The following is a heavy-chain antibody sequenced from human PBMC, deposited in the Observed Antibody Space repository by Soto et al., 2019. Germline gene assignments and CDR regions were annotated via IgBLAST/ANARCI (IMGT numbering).Heavy chain of an antibody. J-gene: IGHJ6*02. CDR1: GYTFTSYY. D-gene: IGHD3-10*01. V-gene: IGHV1-46*01. CDR2: INPSGGST. Sequence: GASVEVSCKASGYTFTSYYMHWVRQAPGQGLEWMGIINPSGGSTSYAQKFQGRVTMTRDTSTSTVYMELSSLRSEDTAVYYCARDSRVVRGPRLDYYYYGMGVWGQGTTVTVS. CDR3: ARDSRVVRGPRLDYYYYGMGV.